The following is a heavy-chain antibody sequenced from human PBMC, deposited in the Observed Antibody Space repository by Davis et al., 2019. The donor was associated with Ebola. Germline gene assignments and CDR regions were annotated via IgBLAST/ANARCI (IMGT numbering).Heavy chain of an antibody. CDR1: GFIFRTYT. CDR3: ARSYLTYSGYGWAY. J-gene: IGHJ4*02. V-gene: IGHV3-30*04. D-gene: IGHD5-12*01. CDR2: IPYDGNDI. Sequence: GGSLRLSCAASGFIFRTYTMHWVRQAPGKGLEWVAVIPYDGNDISYADSVKGRFTISRDNAKNSLYLQMNSLRAEDTAVYYCARSYLTYSGYGWAYWGQGTLVTVSS.